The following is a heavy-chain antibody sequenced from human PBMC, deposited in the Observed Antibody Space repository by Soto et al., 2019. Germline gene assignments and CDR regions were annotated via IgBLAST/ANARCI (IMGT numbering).Heavy chain of an antibody. Sequence: GESLKISCKGSGDSFTSYWISWVRPKPGKGLEWMGTFYPGDSTSTYSPSFQGQVTISVDKSISTAYLHLSSLKASDTAMYYCARIIGYCRNNDCSWTFDIWGQGTTVTVSS. CDR2: FYPGDSTS. CDR3: ARIIGYCRNNDCSWTFDI. D-gene: IGHD2-2*03. V-gene: IGHV5-51*01. CDR1: GDSFTSYW. J-gene: IGHJ3*02.